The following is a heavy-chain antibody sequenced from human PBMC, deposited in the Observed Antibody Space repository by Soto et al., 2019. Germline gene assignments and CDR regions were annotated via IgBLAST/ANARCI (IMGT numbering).Heavy chain of an antibody. Sequence: PGGSLRLSCAASGFTFSSYAMSWVRQAPGKGLEWVSAISGTGGSTYYADSVKGRFTISRDNSKNTLYLQMNSLRAEDTAVYYCAKVGNGAGYCSGGSCYYFFDYWGQGTLVTVSS. D-gene: IGHD2-15*01. CDR2: ISGTGGST. CDR3: AKVGNGAGYCSGGSCYYFFDY. CDR1: GFTFSSYA. V-gene: IGHV3-23*01. J-gene: IGHJ4*02.